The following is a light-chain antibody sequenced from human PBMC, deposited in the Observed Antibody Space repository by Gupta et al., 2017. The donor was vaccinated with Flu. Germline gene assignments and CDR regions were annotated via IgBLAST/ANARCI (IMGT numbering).Light chain of an antibody. V-gene: IGKV4-1*01. Sequence: DIVRTQSPDSLAVSLGERATIKCKSSQSVLYSSNNKNYLAWYQQKPGQPPKLLIYWASTRESGVPDRFSGSGSGTDFTLTISSLQAEDVAVYYCQQYYSTPFTFGPGTKVDIK. CDR1: QSVLYSSNNKNY. CDR3: QQYYSTPFT. CDR2: WAS. J-gene: IGKJ3*01.